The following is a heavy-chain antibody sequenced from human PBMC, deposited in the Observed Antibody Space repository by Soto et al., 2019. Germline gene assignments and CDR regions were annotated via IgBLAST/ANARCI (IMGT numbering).Heavy chain of an antibody. V-gene: IGHV4-59*01. J-gene: IGHJ6*02. Sequence: PSETLSLTCSVSGGSISRYYWSWIRQPPGRGLEWIGNIFSSGTTNYNPSLKSRVTISVDTSKNQVSLILNAVTAADTAVYYCAREYYDFWSVTYSYYGMDVWGQGTTVTVPS. CDR2: IFSSGTT. CDR3: AREYYDFWSVTYSYYGMDV. D-gene: IGHD3-3*01. CDR1: GGSISRYY.